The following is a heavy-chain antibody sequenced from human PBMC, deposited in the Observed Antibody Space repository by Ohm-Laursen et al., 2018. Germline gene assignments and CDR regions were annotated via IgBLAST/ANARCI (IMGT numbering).Heavy chain of an antibody. CDR2: ISAGGGNT. Sequence: SLRLSCAASGFSFSSYGTTWVRQAPGKGLEWVSAISAGGGNTYYADSVKGRFTISRDNSKNTLYLQMNSLRAEDTAVYYCAKRDVSNYHCFDSWGQGTLVTVSS. CDR1: GFSFSSYG. CDR3: AKRDVSNYHCFDS. J-gene: IGHJ4*02. D-gene: IGHD4-11*01. V-gene: IGHV3-23*01.